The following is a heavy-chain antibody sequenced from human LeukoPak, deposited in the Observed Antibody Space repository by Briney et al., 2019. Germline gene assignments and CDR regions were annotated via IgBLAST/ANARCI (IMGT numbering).Heavy chain of an antibody. Sequence: PGGSLRLSCAASEFTFSKFPMGWVRQAPGKGLEWVSAISGSGGSTYYADSVKGRFTISRDNSKNTLYLQMNSLRAEDTAVYYCAKDVLYDFWSGYPGYWGQGTLVTVSS. J-gene: IGHJ4*02. CDR2: ISGSGGST. CDR1: EFTFSKFP. CDR3: AKDVLYDFWSGYPGY. V-gene: IGHV3-23*01. D-gene: IGHD3-3*01.